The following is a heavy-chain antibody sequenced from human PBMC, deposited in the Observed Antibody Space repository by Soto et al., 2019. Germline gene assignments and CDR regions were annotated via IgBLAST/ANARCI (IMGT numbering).Heavy chain of an antibody. CDR1: GFTVSSNY. V-gene: IGHV3-66*01. J-gene: IGHJ3*02. Sequence: GGSLRLSCAASGFTVSSNYMSWVRQAPGKGLEWVSVIYSGGSTYYADSVKGRFTISRDNSKNTLYLQMNSLRAEDTAVYYCASYYCTNGVCFEISAFDIWGQGTMVTVSS. CDR3: ASYYCTNGVCFEISAFDI. D-gene: IGHD2-8*01. CDR2: IYSGGST.